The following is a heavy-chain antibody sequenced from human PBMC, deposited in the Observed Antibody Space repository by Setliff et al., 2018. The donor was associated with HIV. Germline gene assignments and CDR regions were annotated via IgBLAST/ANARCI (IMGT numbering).Heavy chain of an antibody. V-gene: IGHV4-28*03. CDR3: ARDSRYYAPYYYYYYMDV. CDR1: GYSISSGYY. CDR2: ISNSGKI. J-gene: IGHJ6*03. Sequence: PSETLSLTCAVSGYSISSGYYWGWIRQPPGKGLAWIGYISNSGKIYYDPSLNSRVTLSADTSKNQLSLKLTSVTAADTAVYYCARDSRYYAPYYYYYYMDVWGKGTTVTVSS. D-gene: IGHD2-2*01.